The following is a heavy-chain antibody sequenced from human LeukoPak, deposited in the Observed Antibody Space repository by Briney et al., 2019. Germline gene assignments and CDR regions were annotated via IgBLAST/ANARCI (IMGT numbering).Heavy chain of an antibody. Sequence: ASVKVSCKASGYTFTSYGISWVRQAPGQGLEWMGWISAYNGNTNYAQKLQGRVTMTTDTSISTAYMELSSLRSEDTAVYYCARGRGWLIRYFDWLLYDYWGQGTLVTVSS. CDR3: ARGRGWLIRYFDWLLYDY. J-gene: IGHJ4*02. CDR1: GYTFTSYG. V-gene: IGHV1-18*01. CDR2: ISAYNGNT. D-gene: IGHD3-9*01.